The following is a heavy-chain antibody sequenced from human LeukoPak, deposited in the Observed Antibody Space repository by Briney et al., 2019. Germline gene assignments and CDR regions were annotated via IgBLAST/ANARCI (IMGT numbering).Heavy chain of an antibody. J-gene: IGHJ4*02. CDR1: GVSISSSSYY. CDR3: ARLPISTPYQLLTASYYFDY. D-gene: IGHD2-2*01. Sequence: SETLSLTCTVSGVSISSSSYYWGWIRQPPGKGLEWSGSIYYSGSTYYNPSLKSRVTISVDTSKNQFSLKLSSVTAADTAVYYCARLPISTPYQLLTASYYFDYWGQGTLVTVSS. CDR2: IYYSGST. V-gene: IGHV4-39*01.